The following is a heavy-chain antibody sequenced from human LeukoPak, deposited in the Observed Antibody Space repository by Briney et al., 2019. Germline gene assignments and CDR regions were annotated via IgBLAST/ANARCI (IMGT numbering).Heavy chain of an antibody. V-gene: IGHV3-23*01. J-gene: IGHJ4*02. CDR2: VSGSGDNT. D-gene: IGHD4-11*01. Sequence: GGSLRLSCAASGFTFNNYAMTWVRQAPGKGLEWVSVVSGSGDNTNYADSVKGRFTISRDNSKNTLFLQMSSLRTEDTAVYFCARWGNDYSQFDSWGQGTLVTVS. CDR3: ARWGNDYSQFDS. CDR1: GFTFNNYA.